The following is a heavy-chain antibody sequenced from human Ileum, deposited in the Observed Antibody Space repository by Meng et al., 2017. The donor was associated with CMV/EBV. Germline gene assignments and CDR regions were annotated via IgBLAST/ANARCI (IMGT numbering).Heavy chain of an antibody. Sequence: DSVSSNSSAWSWIRQSPSRGLEWLGRTYYRSNWYNDYAISVRSRISIKADTSKNHFSLQLSSVTPEDTAVYYCAREALYSKNWFDPWGQGTLVTVSS. V-gene: IGHV6-1*01. CDR1: DSVSSNSSA. CDR2: TYYRSNWYN. J-gene: IGHJ5*02. D-gene: IGHD5-18*01. CDR3: AREALYSKNWFDP.